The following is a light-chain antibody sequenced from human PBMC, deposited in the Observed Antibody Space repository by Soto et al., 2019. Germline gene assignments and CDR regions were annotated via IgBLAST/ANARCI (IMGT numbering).Light chain of an antibody. Sequence: IVMTQSPHSLAVSVGERDTINGKSSQSLFYSSNTKNYLSWNQQKPGPPPKAFIYGASTPKSGVPDRFSGGGSGTDFNLTITSLQTEDVAVYYSMQYFRTPWSFGQGLKVEIK. CDR3: MQYFRTPWS. J-gene: IGKJ1*01. CDR2: GAS. CDR1: QSLFYSSNTKNY. V-gene: IGKV4-1*01.